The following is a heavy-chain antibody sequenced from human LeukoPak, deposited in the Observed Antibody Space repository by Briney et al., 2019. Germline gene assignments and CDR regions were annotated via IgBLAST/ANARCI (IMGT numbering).Heavy chain of an antibody. Sequence: GGSLRLSCAASGFTFDDYAMHWVRQAPGKGLEWLSHISWNSGSISYADSVKGRFTISRDNAKNSLYLQMNSLRADDTALYYCVKAGEVAGVLDFWGQGTLVTVSS. CDR1: GFTFDDYA. CDR3: VKAGEVAGVLDF. V-gene: IGHV3-9*01. D-gene: IGHD6-19*01. CDR2: ISWNSGSI. J-gene: IGHJ4*02.